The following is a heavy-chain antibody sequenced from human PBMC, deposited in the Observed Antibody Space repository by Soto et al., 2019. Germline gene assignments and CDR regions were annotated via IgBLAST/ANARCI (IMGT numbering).Heavy chain of an antibody. Sequence: QVQLQQWGAGLLKPSETLSLTCAVYGGSFSGYYWSWIRQPPGKGLEWIGEINHSGSTNYNPSLKSRVTISVDTSKNQFSLKLSSVTAADTAVYYCARGQYYDFWGAHGAYDAFDIWGQGTMVTVSS. V-gene: IGHV4-34*01. CDR1: GGSFSGYY. D-gene: IGHD3-3*01. CDR2: INHSGST. CDR3: ARGQYYDFWGAHGAYDAFDI. J-gene: IGHJ3*02.